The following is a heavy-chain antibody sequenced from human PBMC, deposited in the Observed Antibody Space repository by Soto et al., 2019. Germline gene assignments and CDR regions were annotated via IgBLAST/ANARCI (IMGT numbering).Heavy chain of an antibody. J-gene: IGHJ5*02. CDR2: IYYSGST. CDR3: ARERTEIVGNWFDP. CDR1: GGSISSYY. Sequence: SETLSLTCTVSGGSISSYYWSWIRQPPGKGLEWIGYIYYSGSTNYNPSLKSRVTISVDTSKNQFSLTLSSVTGADTAVYYCARERTEIVGNWFDPWGQGTLVTVSS. V-gene: IGHV4-59*01. D-gene: IGHD3-16*02.